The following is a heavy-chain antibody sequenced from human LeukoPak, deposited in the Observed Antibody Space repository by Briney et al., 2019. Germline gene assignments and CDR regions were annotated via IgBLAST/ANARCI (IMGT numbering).Heavy chain of an antibody. V-gene: IGHV3-23*01. CDR3: AKYMGSSVHYNSVDY. CDR1: GFTFSNYA. CDR2: ISGSGDST. Sequence: GGSLRLSCAVSGFTFSNYAMSWVRQAPGKGLEWVSTISGSGDSTFYADSVKGRFTISRDNSKNTLYLQLNSLRAEDTAVYYCAKYMGSSVHYNSVDYWGQGTLVTVSS. J-gene: IGHJ4*02. D-gene: IGHD3-22*01.